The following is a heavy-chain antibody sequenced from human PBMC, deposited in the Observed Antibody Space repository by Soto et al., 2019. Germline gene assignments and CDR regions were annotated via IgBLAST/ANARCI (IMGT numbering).Heavy chain of an antibody. CDR2: MNPNSGNT. CDR1: GYTFTSYD. J-gene: IGHJ6*02. Sequence: QVQLVQSGAEVKKPGASVKVSCKASGYTFTSYDINWVRQATGQGLEWMGWMNPNSGNTGYAQKFQGRVTMTRNTATSASYEELSRVRSADTAVDSCARDESPPRYYYYYGKDVRGQEYTDSDSS. CDR3: ARDESPPRYYYYYGKDV. V-gene: IGHV1-8*01.